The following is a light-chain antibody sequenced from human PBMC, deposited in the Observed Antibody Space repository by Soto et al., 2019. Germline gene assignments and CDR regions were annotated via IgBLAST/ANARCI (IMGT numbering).Light chain of an antibody. CDR1: QSVSSN. Sequence: EIVMTQSPGTRSVSPGERATLSCRVSQSVSSNLAWYQQKPGQAPRLLIYGASTRATGIPARFSGSGSGTEFTLSISSLQSEDSAVYYCEQYNNRPSYTFGQVTYLEIK. V-gene: IGKV3-15*01. CDR3: EQYNNRPSYT. CDR2: GAS. J-gene: IGKJ2*01.